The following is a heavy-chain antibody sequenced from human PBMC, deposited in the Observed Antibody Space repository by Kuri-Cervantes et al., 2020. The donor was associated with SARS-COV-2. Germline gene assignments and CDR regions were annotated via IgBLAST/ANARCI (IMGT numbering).Heavy chain of an antibody. CDR3: ARIRSYYDSSGYANDD. CDR2: IFSNDEK. V-gene: IGHV2-26*01. D-gene: IGHD3-22*01. CDR1: GFSLSTSGMC. J-gene: IGHJ4*02. Sequence: SGPTLVKPTQTLTLTCTFSGFSLSTSGMCVSWIRQPPGKALEWLAHIFSNDEKSYSTSLKSRLTISKDTSKSQVVLTMTNMDPVDTATYYCARIRSYYDSSGYANDDWGQGTLVTVSS.